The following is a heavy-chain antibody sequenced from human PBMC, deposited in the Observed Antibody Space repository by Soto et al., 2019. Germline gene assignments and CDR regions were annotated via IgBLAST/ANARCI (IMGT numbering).Heavy chain of an antibody. J-gene: IGHJ4*02. CDR1: GGSIGSGDRY. D-gene: IGHD1-26*01. Sequence: SETLSLTCTVSGGSIGSGDRYWSWIRQPPGKGLEWIGYIYYSGSTYYNASLKSRVTISVDTSKNQFSLKLTSVTAADTAVYYCARGVRGPYYFDYWGQGTLVTVSS. CDR3: ARGVRGPYYFDY. CDR2: IYYSGST. V-gene: IGHV4-30-4*01.